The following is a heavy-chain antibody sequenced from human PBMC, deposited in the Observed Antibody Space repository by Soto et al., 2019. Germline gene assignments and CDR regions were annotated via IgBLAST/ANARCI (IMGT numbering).Heavy chain of an antibody. Sequence: PGGSLRLSCAASGFTFRSYGMHWVRQAPGKGLEWVAVISYDGSNKYYGDAVKGRFTISRDNSKSTLYLQMSSLRAEDTAVYYCARAFCTNGVCYYFFDYWGHGTLVTVSS. V-gene: IGHV3-30*03. J-gene: IGHJ4*01. D-gene: IGHD2-8*01. CDR1: GFTFRSYG. CDR3: ARAFCTNGVCYYFFDY. CDR2: ISYDGSNK.